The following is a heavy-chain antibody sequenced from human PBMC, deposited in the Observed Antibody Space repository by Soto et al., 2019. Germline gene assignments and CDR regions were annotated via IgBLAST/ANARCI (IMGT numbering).Heavy chain of an antibody. Sequence: GGSLRLSCAASGFTFSNYWMHWVRQAPGKGLVWISRINDQGGSPTYADSVKGRFTISRDNVKNTLYLQMSSLRAEDTAVYYCARDIEVVVAATDYYYYGMDVWGQGTTVTVSS. CDR2: INDQGGSP. J-gene: IGHJ6*02. CDR1: GFTFSNYW. D-gene: IGHD2-15*01. V-gene: IGHV3-74*01. CDR3: ARDIEVVVAATDYYYYGMDV.